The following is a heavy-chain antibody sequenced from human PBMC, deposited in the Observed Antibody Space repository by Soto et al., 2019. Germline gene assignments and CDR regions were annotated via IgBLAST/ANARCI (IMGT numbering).Heavy chain of an antibody. CDR1: GVSLSTIVMG. Sequence: SGPTLVNPTQTLTLTFTFSGVSLSTIVMGVSGIRQPPGKALEWLALIDWDDDKYYSTSLKTRLTISKDTSKNQVVLKMTNMDPVDTATYYCAARPRCDAFDIWGQGTMVTVS. D-gene: IGHD6-6*01. CDR2: IDWDDDK. V-gene: IGHV2-70*01. J-gene: IGHJ3*02. CDR3: AARPRCDAFDI.